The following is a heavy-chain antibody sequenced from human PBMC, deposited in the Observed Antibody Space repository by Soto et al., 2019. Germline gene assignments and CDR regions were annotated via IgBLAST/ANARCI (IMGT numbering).Heavy chain of an antibody. V-gene: IGHV3-30*18. Sequence: PGGSLRLSCAASGFTFSSYGMHWVRQAPGKGLEWVAVISYDGSNKYYADSVKGRFTISRDNSKNTLYLQMNSLRAEDTAVYYCAKVVMAVAEGGFCDYWGQGTLVTVSS. CDR2: ISYDGSNK. CDR3: AKVVMAVAEGGFCDY. J-gene: IGHJ4*02. D-gene: IGHD6-19*01. CDR1: GFTFSSYG.